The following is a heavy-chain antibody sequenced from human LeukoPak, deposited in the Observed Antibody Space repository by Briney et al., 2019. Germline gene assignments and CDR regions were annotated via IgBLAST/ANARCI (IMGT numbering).Heavy chain of an antibody. Sequence: ASVKVSCKASGYTFTSYGISWVRQAPGQGLEWMGWISAYNGNTNYAQKLQGRVTMTTDTSTSTAYMELRSLRSDDTAVYYCAREGPGGITMVRGVIDWFDPWGQGTPVTVSS. CDR1: GYTFTSYG. CDR2: ISAYNGNT. J-gene: IGHJ5*02. V-gene: IGHV1-18*01. CDR3: AREGPGGITMVRGVIDWFDP. D-gene: IGHD3-10*01.